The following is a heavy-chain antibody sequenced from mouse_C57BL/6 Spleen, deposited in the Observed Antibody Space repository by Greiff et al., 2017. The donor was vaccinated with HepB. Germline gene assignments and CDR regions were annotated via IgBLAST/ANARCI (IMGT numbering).Heavy chain of an antibody. J-gene: IGHJ2*01. D-gene: IGHD2-4*01. Sequence: EVQVVESGGGLVKPGGSLKLSCAASGFTFSSYAMSWVRQTPEKRLEWVATISDGGSYTYYPDNVKGRFTISRDNAKNNLYLQMSHLKSEDTAMYYCARYDYDAYYFDYWGQGTTLTVSS. CDR1: GFTFSSYA. V-gene: IGHV5-4*01. CDR2: ISDGGSYT. CDR3: ARYDYDAYYFDY.